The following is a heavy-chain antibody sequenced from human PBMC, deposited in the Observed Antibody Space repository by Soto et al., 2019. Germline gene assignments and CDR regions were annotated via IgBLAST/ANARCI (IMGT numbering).Heavy chain of an antibody. D-gene: IGHD3-3*01. J-gene: IGHJ6*02. V-gene: IGHV1-2*04. CDR2: INPNSGGT. CDR3: ARGLSTYYDFWSGYGTSGMDV. Sequence: GASVKVSCKASGYTFTGYYMHWVRQAPGQGLEWMGWINPNSGGTNYAQKFQGWVTMTRDTSISTAYMELSRLRSDDTAVYYCARGLSTYYDFWSGYGTSGMDVWGQGTTVTVSS. CDR1: GYTFTGYY.